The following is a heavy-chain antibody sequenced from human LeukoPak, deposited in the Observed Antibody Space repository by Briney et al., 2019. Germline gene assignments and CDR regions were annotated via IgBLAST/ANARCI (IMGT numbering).Heavy chain of an antibody. CDR2: ISGSGGST. CDR3: ARVDSSGWTHGFGY. CDR1: GFTFSSYA. Sequence: PGGSLRLSCAASGFTFSSYAMSWVRQAPGKGLEWVSAISGSGGSTYYADSVKGRFTISRDNSKNTLYLQMNSLRAEDTAVYYCARVDSSGWTHGFGYWGQGTLVTVSS. D-gene: IGHD6-19*01. J-gene: IGHJ4*02. V-gene: IGHV3-23*01.